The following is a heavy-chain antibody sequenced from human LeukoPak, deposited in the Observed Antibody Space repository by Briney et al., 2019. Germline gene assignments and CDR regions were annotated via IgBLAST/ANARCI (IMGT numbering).Heavy chain of an antibody. D-gene: IGHD3-10*01. Sequence: ESLKISCKGSGYSFTSYWIGWVRQMPGKGLEWMGIIYPGDSDTRYSPSFQGQVTISADKSISTAYLQWSSLKASDTAMYYCARLPYYYGSGERGMDAWGQGTTVTVSS. CDR1: GYSFTSYW. CDR2: IYPGDSDT. CDR3: ARLPYYYGSGERGMDA. J-gene: IGHJ6*02. V-gene: IGHV5-51*01.